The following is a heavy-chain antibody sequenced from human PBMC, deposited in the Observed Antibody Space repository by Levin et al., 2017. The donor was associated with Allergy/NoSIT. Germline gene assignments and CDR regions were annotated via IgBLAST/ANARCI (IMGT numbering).Heavy chain of an antibody. Sequence: GESLKISCKGSGYSFTSYWISWVRQMPGEGLEWMGRIDPSDSYTNYSPSFQGHVTISADKSISTAYLQWSSLKASDTAMYYCASTYYDILTGYHDYYYMDVWGKGTTVTVSS. V-gene: IGHV5-10-1*01. CDR1: GYSFTSYW. CDR2: IDPSDSYT. D-gene: IGHD3-9*01. J-gene: IGHJ6*03. CDR3: ASTYYDILTGYHDYYYMDV.